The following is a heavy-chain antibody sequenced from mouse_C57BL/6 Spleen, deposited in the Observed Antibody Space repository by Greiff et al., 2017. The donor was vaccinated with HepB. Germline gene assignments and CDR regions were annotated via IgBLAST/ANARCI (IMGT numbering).Heavy chain of an antibody. Sequence: ESGPGLVKPSQSLSLTCSVTGYSITSGYYWNWIRQFPGNKLEWMGYISYDGSNNYNPSLKNRISITRDTSKNQFFLKLNSVTTEDTATYYCARSYDGSPAWFAYWGQGTLVTVSA. J-gene: IGHJ3*01. CDR1: GYSITSGYY. D-gene: IGHD2-3*01. CDR2: ISYDGSN. CDR3: ARSYDGSPAWFAY. V-gene: IGHV3-6*01.